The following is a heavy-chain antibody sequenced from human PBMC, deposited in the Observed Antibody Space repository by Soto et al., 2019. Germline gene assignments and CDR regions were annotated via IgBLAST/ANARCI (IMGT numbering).Heavy chain of an antibody. Sequence: QVQLVQSGAEGKKPGASVKVSGKASGYTFTSYGISWVRQAPGQGLGWLGWISVYNGNTNYAQKLQGRVTMTTDTSTSTAYMELRSLRSDDTAVYYCARGERLERRRDAFEIWGQGTMVTVSS. D-gene: IGHD1-1*01. CDR3: ARGERLERRRDAFEI. J-gene: IGHJ3*02. CDR2: ISVYNGNT. CDR1: GYTFTSYG. V-gene: IGHV1-18*01.